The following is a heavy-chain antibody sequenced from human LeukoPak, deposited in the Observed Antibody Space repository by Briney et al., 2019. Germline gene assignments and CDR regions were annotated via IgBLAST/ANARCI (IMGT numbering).Heavy chain of an antibody. Sequence: PGRSLRLSCAASGFTFDDYAMHWVRQAPGKGLEWVSGISWNSGSIGYADSVKGRFTTSRDNAKNSLYLQMNSLRAEDTAVYYCARDREEDAFDIWGQGTMVTVSS. CDR2: ISWNSGSI. J-gene: IGHJ3*02. CDR1: GFTFDDYA. CDR3: ARDREEDAFDI. V-gene: IGHV3-9*01.